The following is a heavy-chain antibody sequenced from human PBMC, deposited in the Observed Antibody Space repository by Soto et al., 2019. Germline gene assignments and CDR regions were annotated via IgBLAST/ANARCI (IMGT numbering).Heavy chain of an antibody. CDR3: ARGGVYGDYWFDP. V-gene: IGHV4-59*01. J-gene: IGHJ5*02. D-gene: IGHD4-17*01. CDR2: IYYSGST. Sequence: SETLSLTCTVSGGSISSYYWSWIRQPPGKGLEWIGYIYYSGSTNYNPSLKSRVTISVDTSKNQFSLKLSSVTAADTAVYYCARGGVYGDYWFDPWGQGTLVTVSS. CDR1: GGSISSYY.